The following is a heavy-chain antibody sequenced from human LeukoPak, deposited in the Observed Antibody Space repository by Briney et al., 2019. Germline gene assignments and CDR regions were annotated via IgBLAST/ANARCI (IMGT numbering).Heavy chain of an antibody. CDR2: IGGNGDGT. CDR3: AKESGNSGTWPQNYFDY. Sequence: GGSLRLSCEASGFTFKSYAMTWVRQAPGRGLEWVSSIGGNGDGTYYADSVRGRFSISRDNSGNTLFLQMNSLSAEDTALYYCAKESGNSGTWPQNYFDYWGQGSLVTVSS. V-gene: IGHV3-23*01. J-gene: IGHJ4*02. CDR1: GFTFKSYA. D-gene: IGHD6-13*01.